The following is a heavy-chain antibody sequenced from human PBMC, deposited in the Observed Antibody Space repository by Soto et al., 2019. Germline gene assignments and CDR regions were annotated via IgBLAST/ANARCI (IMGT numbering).Heavy chain of an antibody. V-gene: IGHV3-48*02. J-gene: IGHJ6*02. Sequence: EVQLVESGGGLVQPGGSLRLSCAASGLAFSSYAVNWVRQAPGRGLEWVSQISGSGTTVKYGESVKGRFTISRDNAKNLLYLQMDSLRDEDAAVYYCQTNNYYYGVDVWGQGTTVTVSS. CDR3: QTNNYYYGVDV. CDR1: GLAFSSYA. CDR2: ISGSGTTV.